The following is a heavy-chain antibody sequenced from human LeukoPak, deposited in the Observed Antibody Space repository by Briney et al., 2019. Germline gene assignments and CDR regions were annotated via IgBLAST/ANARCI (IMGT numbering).Heavy chain of an antibody. CDR3: ARNSLGARRRIDY. D-gene: IGHD1-26*01. CDR1: GYTFTSYD. J-gene: IGHJ4*02. V-gene: IGHV1-8*01. CDR2: MNPNSGNT. Sequence: GASVKVSCKASGYTFTSYDINWVRQATGQGLAWMGWMNPNSGNTGYAQKFQGRVTMTRSTSINTAYMELNSLTSEDTAVYYCARNSLGARRRIDYWGQGSLVTVSS.